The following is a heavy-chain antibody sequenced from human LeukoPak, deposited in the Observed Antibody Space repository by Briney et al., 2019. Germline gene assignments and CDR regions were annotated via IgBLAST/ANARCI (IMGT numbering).Heavy chain of an antibody. D-gene: IGHD6-19*01. CDR3: ARLRIAVAGTSTLYYFDY. V-gene: IGHV5-51*01. CDR2: IYPGDSDT. Sequence: GESLKISCKGSGYSFTSYWIGWVRQMPGKALEWMGIIYPGDSDTRYSPSFQGQVTISADKSISTAYLQWSSLKASDTAMYYCARLRIAVAGTSTLYYFDYWGQGTLVTVSS. CDR1: GYSFTSYW. J-gene: IGHJ4*02.